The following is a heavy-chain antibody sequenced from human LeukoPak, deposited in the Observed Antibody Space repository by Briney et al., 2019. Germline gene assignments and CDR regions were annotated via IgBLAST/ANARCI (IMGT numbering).Heavy chain of an antibody. J-gene: IGHJ4*01. D-gene: IGHD4-23*01. Sequence: ASVKVSCKASGYFFRDYYMHWVRQAPGQGLEWMGFINPSSGDSNYAQKFQGRVTMTTDTSISTAYLELNRLRTYDTAIYFCARDVHDYGGNSGFDYWGQGSLVIVSS. CDR2: INPSSGDS. V-gene: IGHV1-2*02. CDR1: GYFFRDYY. CDR3: ARDVHDYGGNSGFDY.